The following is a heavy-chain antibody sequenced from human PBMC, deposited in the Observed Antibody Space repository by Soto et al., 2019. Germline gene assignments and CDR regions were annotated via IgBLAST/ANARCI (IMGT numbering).Heavy chain of an antibody. Sequence: PSQTHSLPNTVSGDSITNPAYYWGWIRQPPGKGLECIGIIFYSGNTYYRPSLKSRVTMSVDTSKNQFSLKVTSVSAADTSMYYCARVYGSGSYYFDLWGQGTLVTVSS. CDR2: IFYSGNT. CDR3: ARVYGSGSYYFDL. V-gene: IGHV4-39*01. D-gene: IGHD3-10*01. CDR1: GDSITNPAYY. J-gene: IGHJ4*02.